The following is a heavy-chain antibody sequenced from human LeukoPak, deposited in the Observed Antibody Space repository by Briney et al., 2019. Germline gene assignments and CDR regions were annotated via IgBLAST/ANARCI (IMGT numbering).Heavy chain of an antibody. V-gene: IGHV1-18*01. CDR2: ISAYNGNT. J-gene: IGHJ4*02. CDR3: ARGDLIAAAGTVFDY. CDR1: GYTFTSYG. D-gene: IGHD6-13*01. Sequence: ASVKVSCKASGYTFTSYGISWVRQAPGQGLEWMGWISAYNGNTNYAQKLQGRVTMTTDTSTSTAYMELRSLRPDDTAVYYCARGDLIAAAGTVFDYWGQGTLVTVSS.